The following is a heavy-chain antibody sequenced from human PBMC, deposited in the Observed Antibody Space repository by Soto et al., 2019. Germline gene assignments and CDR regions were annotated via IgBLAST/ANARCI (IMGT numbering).Heavy chain of an antibody. Sequence: PGGSLRLSCAASGFTFSSYSMNWVRQAPGKGLEWVSYISSSSSTIYYADSVKGRFTISRDNAKNSLYLQMNSLRAEDTAVYYCARGAQDILTGYQQGDFDYWGQGTLVTVSS. D-gene: IGHD3-9*01. CDR1: GFTFSSYS. V-gene: IGHV3-48*01. J-gene: IGHJ4*02. CDR3: ARGAQDILTGYQQGDFDY. CDR2: ISSSSSTI.